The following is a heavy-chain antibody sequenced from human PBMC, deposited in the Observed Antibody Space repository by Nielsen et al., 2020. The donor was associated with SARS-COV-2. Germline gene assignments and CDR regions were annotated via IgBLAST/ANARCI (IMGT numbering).Heavy chain of an antibody. D-gene: IGHD6-6*01. CDR2: IYYSGST. J-gene: IGHJ4*02. CDR1: GGSISSSSYY. CDR3: ARQSFRPSRVGGY. Sequence: SETLSLTCTVSGGSISSSSYYWGWIRQPPGKGLEWIGSIYYSGSTYYNPSLKGRVTISVDTSKNQFSLKLSSVTAADTAVYYCARQSFRPSRVGGYWGQGTLVTVSS. V-gene: IGHV4-39*01.